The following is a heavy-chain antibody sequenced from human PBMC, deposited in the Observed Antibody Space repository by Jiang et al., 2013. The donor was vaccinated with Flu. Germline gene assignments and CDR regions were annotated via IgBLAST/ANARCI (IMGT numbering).Heavy chain of an antibody. Sequence: GAEVKKPGASVKVSCKASGYTFINYGISWVRQAPGQGLECLGWISDYNGNTKFAHKVQGRVTMTTDTSTSTAYMELRSLRSDDTAVYFCARTKHILTGYYRGSYYFDYWGQGTLVTVSS. J-gene: IGHJ4*02. D-gene: IGHD3-9*01. CDR3: ARTKHILTGYYRGSYYFDY. CDR1: GYTFINYG. V-gene: IGHV1-18*01. CDR2: ISDYNGNT.